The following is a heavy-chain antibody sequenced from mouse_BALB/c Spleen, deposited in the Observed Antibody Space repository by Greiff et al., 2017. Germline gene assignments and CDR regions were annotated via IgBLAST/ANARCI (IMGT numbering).Heavy chain of an antibody. CDR3: ARSGSSYVGWYFDV. Sequence: DVMLVESGGGLVQPGGSRKLSCAASGFTFSSFGMHWVRQAPEKGLEWVAYISSGSSTIYYADTVKGRFTISRDNPKNTLFLQMTSLRSEDTAMYYCARSGSSYVGWYFDVWGAGTTVTVSS. CDR1: GFTFSSFG. CDR2: ISSGSSTI. J-gene: IGHJ1*01. D-gene: IGHD1-1*01. V-gene: IGHV5-17*02.